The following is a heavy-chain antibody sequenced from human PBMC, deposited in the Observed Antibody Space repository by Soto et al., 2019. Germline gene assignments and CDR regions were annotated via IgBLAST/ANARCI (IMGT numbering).Heavy chain of an antibody. CDR2: ISAYNGNT. CDR1: GYTFTSYG. CDR3: ATADFWSGYYMWDY. V-gene: IGHV1-18*01. J-gene: IGHJ4*02. D-gene: IGHD3-3*01. Sequence: ASVKVSCKASGYTFTSYGISWVRQAPGQGLEWMGWISAYNGNTNYAQKLQGRVTMTTDTSTSTAYMELRSLRSDDTAVYYCATADFWSGYYMWDYWGQGTLVTVSS.